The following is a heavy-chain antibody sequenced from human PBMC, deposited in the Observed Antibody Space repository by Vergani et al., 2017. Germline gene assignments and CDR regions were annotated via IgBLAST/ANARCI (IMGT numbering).Heavy chain of an antibody. V-gene: IGHV1-2*02. CDR3: ARDRGYSSSHYFDY. D-gene: IGHD6-6*01. Sequence: QVQLVQSGAEVKKPGASVKVSCKASGYSLTGYYIHWVRQAPGQGLEWVGWINPNNGGTNYAQKFQGRVTMTRDTSISTAYMELSRLRSDDTAVYYCARDRGYSSSHYFDYWGQGTLVTVSS. J-gene: IGHJ4*02. CDR1: GYSLTGYY. CDR2: INPNNGGT.